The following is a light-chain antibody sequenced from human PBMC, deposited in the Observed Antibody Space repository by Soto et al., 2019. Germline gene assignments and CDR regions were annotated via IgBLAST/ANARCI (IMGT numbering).Light chain of an antibody. J-gene: IGKJ2*01. Sequence: DIVMTQSPDSLAVSLGERAAINCKPSQSVLYSSNNKNYLAWYQQKPGQPPKLLIYWASTRESGVPDRFSGSGSGTDFTLTISSLQADDVAVYYCHQYYSTPYTFGQGTKLEIK. CDR3: HQYYSTPYT. CDR1: QSVLYSSNNKNY. V-gene: IGKV4-1*01. CDR2: WAS.